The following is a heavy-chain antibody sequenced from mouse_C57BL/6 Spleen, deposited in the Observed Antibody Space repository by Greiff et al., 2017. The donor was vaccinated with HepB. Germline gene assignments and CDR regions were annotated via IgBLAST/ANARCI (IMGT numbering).Heavy chain of an antibody. Sequence: EVKLMESEGGLVQPGSSMKLSCTASGFTFSDYYMAWVRQVPEKGLEWVANINYDGSSTYYLDSLKSRFIISRDNAKNILYLQMSSLKSEDTATYYCARGGSGYNYFDYWGQGTTLTVSS. CDR3: ARGGSGYNYFDY. CDR2: INYDGSST. D-gene: IGHD3-2*02. CDR1: GFTFSDYY. J-gene: IGHJ2*01. V-gene: IGHV5-16*01.